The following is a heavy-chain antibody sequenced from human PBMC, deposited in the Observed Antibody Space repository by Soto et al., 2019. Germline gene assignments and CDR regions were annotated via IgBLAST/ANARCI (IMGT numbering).Heavy chain of an antibody. CDR2: ITWNSGDI. J-gene: IGHJ5*02. V-gene: IGHV3-9*01. D-gene: IGHD3-22*01. CDR3: SRSRGLVSRPLDL. CDR1: GFTFDDYA. Sequence: EVQLVESGGGLVQPGRSLRLSCAASGFTFDDYAMHWVRQAPGKGLEWVSGITWNSGDIKYTGSVKGRFSISRDNAENSLYLHMNSLRPEDTSFYYCSRSRGLVSRPLDLWGQGTLVTVSS.